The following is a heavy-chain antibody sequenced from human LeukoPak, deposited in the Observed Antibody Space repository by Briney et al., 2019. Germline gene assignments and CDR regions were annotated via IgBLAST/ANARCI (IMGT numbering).Heavy chain of an antibody. D-gene: IGHD6-13*01. Sequence: ASVKVSCKASGYTFTSYYMHWVRQAPGQGLEWMGIINPSGGSTSYAQKFQGRVTMTRNTSISTAYMELSSLRSEDTAVYYCARVGYSSSWTEPNYYYYYMDVWGKGTTVTISS. CDR2: INPSGGST. J-gene: IGHJ6*03. CDR3: ARVGYSSSWTEPNYYYYYMDV. CDR1: GYTFTSYY. V-gene: IGHV1-46*01.